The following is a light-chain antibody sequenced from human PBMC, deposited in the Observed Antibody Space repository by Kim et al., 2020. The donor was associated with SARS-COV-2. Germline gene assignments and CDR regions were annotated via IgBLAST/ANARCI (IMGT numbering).Light chain of an antibody. V-gene: IGLV1-44*01. J-gene: IGLJ1*01. CDR2: TTN. CDR1: SSNIGSNT. CDR3: AAWDDSLSV. Sequence: ELTQPPSASGTPGQRVTISCSGSSSNIGSNTVNWYQQLPGTAPKLLIHTTNQRPAGVPDRFSGSKSGTSASLAISGLQSEDEADYYCAAWDDSLSVFGTGTKVTVL.